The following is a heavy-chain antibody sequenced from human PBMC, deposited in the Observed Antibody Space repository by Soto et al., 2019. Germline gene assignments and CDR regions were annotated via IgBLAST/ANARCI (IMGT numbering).Heavy chain of an antibody. D-gene: IGHD6-19*01. V-gene: IGHV3-7*01. J-gene: IGHJ3*02. CDR3: ARDNPAVAAFDI. CDR2: IKQDGSEK. Sequence: EVQLVESGGGLVQPGGSLRLSCAASGFTFSSYWMSWVRQAPGKGLEWVANIKQDGSEKYYVDSVKGRFTISRDNAKNSLYLQMNSLGAEDTAVYYCARDNPAVAAFDIWGQGTMVTVAS. CDR1: GFTFSSYW.